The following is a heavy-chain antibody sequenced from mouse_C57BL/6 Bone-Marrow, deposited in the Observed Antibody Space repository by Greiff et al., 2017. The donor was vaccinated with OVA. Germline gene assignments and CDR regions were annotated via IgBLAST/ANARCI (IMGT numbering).Heavy chain of an antibody. Sequence: QVQLQQPGAELVMPGASVKLSCKASGYTFTSYWMHWVKQRPGQGLKWIGEIDPSDSYTNYNQKFKGKSTLTVDKSSSTAYMQLSSLTSEDSAVYYCARGGYWGQGTTLTVSS. V-gene: IGHV1-69*01. CDR3: ARGGY. CDR2: IDPSDSYT. CDR1: GYTFTSYW. J-gene: IGHJ2*01.